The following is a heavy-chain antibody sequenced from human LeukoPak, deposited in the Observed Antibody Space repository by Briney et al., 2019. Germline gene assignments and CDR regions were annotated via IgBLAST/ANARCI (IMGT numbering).Heavy chain of an antibody. CDR2: INHSGST. CDR1: GGSFSGYY. D-gene: IGHD1-26*01. V-gene: IGHV4-34*01. Sequence: PSETLSLTCAVYGGSFSGYYWSWIRQPPGEGLEWIGEINHSGSTNYNPSLKSRVTISVDTSKNQFSLKLSSVTAADTAVYYCARGGIVGATNDFDYWGQGTLVTVSS. J-gene: IGHJ4*02. CDR3: ARGGIVGATNDFDY.